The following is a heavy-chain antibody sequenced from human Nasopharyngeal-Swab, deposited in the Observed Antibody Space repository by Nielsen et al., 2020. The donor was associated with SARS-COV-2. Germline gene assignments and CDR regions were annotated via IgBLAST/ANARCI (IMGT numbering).Heavy chain of an antibody. J-gene: IGHJ6*02. CDR2: IWYDGSNK. CDR3: AKDLGWELRPVPYYYYYGMDV. CDR1: GFTFSSYG. Sequence: GESLKISCAASGFTFSSYGVHWVRQAPGKGLEWVAVIWYDGSNKYYADSVKGRFTISRDNSKNTLYLQMNSLRAEDTAVYYCAKDLGWELRPVPYYYYYGMDVWGQGTTVTVSS. D-gene: IGHD1-26*01. V-gene: IGHV3-30*02.